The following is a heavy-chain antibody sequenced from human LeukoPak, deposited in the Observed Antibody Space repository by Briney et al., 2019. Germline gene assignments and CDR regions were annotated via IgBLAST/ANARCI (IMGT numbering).Heavy chain of an antibody. D-gene: IGHD2-2*01. V-gene: IGHV4-59*01. CDR3: ASLSHCSTSSCFDY. J-gene: IGHJ4*02. CDR2: AFYTGST. Sequence: SETLSLTCTVSGDSISSYYWSWIRQPPGRGLEWIGCAFYTGSTNYNPSLKSRVTISIDTSKSQFSLRLTSVTAADTAIYYCASLSHCSTSSCFDYWGRGTLVTVSS. CDR1: GDSISSYY.